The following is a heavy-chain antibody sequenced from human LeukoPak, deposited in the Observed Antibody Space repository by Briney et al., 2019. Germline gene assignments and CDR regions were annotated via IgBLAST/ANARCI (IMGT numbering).Heavy chain of an antibody. D-gene: IGHD3-16*01. Sequence: GGSLRLSCAASGFTFSSYAMSWVRQAPGKGLEWVSAISGSGGSTYYADSVKGRFTISRDNSKSTLYLQMNSLTVEDTAVYYCAKGEVDYYYYMDVWGTGTTVSVSS. V-gene: IGHV3-23*01. CDR2: ISGSGGST. CDR3: AKGEVDYYYYMDV. CDR1: GFTFSSYA. J-gene: IGHJ6*03.